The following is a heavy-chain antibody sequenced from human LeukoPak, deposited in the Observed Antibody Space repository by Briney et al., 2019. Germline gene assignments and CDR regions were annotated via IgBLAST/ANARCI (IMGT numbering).Heavy chain of an antibody. CDR1: GGSINSHY. CDR3: ATNRVGTYDRPFDI. Sequence: PSETLSLTCIVSGGSINSHYWSWIRQPPGKGLEWIGDIHYTGTTKYNPSVKSRVTISIDTSKNQFSLELSSVTATDTAVYFCATNRVGTYDRPFDIWGQGTMVTVSS. V-gene: IGHV4-59*08. J-gene: IGHJ3*02. CDR2: IHYTGTT. D-gene: IGHD1-26*01.